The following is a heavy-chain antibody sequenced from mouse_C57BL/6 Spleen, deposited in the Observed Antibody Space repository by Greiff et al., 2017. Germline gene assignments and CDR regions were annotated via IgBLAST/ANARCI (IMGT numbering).Heavy chain of an antibody. V-gene: IGHV1-64*01. Sequence: QVQLQQPGAELVKPGASVTLSCKASGYTFTSYWMHWVKQRPGQGLEWIGMIHPNSGSTNYNEKFKSKATLTVDKSSSTAYMQLSSLTSEDSAVYYCARSSNFYAMDYWGQGTSVTVSS. CDR2: IHPNSGST. CDR1: GYTFTSYW. J-gene: IGHJ4*01. CDR3: ARSSNFYAMDY. D-gene: IGHD2-5*01.